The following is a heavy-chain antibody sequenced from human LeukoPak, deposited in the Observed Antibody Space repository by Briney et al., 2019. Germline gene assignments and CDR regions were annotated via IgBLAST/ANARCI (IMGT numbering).Heavy chain of an antibody. CDR2: ISSSSYI. CDR1: GFTFSSYS. J-gene: IGHJ4*02. CDR3: ARDGAVPAAYDY. V-gene: IGHV3-21*01. D-gene: IGHD2-2*01. Sequence: GGSLRLSCAASGFTFSSYSMNWVRQAPGKGLEWVSSISSSSYIYYADSVKGRFTISRDNSKNSLYLLMNSLRADDTAVYYCARDGAVPAAYDYWGQGTLVTVSS.